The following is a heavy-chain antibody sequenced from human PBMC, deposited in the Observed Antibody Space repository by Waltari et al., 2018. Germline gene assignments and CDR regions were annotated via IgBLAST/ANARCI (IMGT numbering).Heavy chain of an antibody. CDR1: GGTFSTAT. CDR2: IMAERNYK. J-gene: IGHJ6*03. V-gene: IGHV1-69*02. CDR3: GGGDGGYFYYNMGV. Sequence: QVQLLQSGAEVKRPGSSVRVSCKASGGTFSTATVNWVRQAPGKGPEWMGRIMAERNYKDFALRCQGRLTITADKSTATVYMELSGLRSENTAVYYCGGGDGGYFYYNMGVWGQGTTVTVSS. D-gene: IGHD3-10*01.